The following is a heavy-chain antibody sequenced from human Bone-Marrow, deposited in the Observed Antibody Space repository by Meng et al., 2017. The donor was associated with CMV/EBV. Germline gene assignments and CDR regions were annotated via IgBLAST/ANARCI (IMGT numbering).Heavy chain of an antibody. CDR2: ISGSGGST. D-gene: IGHD2-2*01. CDR1: GFTFSSYA. CDR3: AKEIRSHYCSTTSCSDYFDY. J-gene: IGHJ4*02. Sequence: GGSLRLSCAASGFTFSSYAMSWVRQAPGKGLEWVSAISGSGGSTYYADSVKGRFTISRDNSKNTLYLQMNSLRAEDTAVYYCAKEIRSHYCSTTSCSDYFDYWGQGTLVTFSS. V-gene: IGHV3-23*01.